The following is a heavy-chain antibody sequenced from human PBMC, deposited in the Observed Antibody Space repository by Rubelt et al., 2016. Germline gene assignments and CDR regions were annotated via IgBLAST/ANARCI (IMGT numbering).Heavy chain of an antibody. D-gene: IGHD7-27*01. CDR3: ARDDDWGPDY. V-gene: IGHV1-2*02. J-gene: IGHJ4*02. CDR1: GSTFTGYY. CDR2: INPNSGGA. Sequence: QVQLVQSGAEVKKPGASVKVYCKASGSTFTGYYIHWVRQAPGQGLEWLGWINPNSGGANYAPQFQSSATLTRDTSISTVYMELTRLTSDDTAVYYCARDDDWGPDYWGQGTLVTVSS.